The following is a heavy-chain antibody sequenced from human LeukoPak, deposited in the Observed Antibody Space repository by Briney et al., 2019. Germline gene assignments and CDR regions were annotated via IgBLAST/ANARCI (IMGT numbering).Heavy chain of an antibody. Sequence: GGSLRLSCAASGFTFSRYAMSWVRQAPGKGLEWVSAISGSGGSTYYADSVKGRFTISRDNSKNTLYLQMNSLRAEDTAVYYCAKAGPYYDSSGYYFDAFDIWGQGTMVIVSS. CDR1: GFTFSRYA. V-gene: IGHV3-23*01. CDR2: ISGSGGST. CDR3: AKAGPYYDSSGYYFDAFDI. J-gene: IGHJ3*02. D-gene: IGHD3-22*01.